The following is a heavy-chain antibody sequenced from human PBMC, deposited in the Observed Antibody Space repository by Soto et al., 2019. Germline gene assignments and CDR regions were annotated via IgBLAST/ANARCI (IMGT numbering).Heavy chain of an antibody. CDR1: ADSYSISTYS. V-gene: IGHV4-30-2*01. J-gene: IGHJ5*01. Sequence: SETLSLTCNMSADSYSISTYSWSWIRQPPGKALQWIGFIYQSGVTSYNPSLASLVSISLDRSNTQCSLKLKSVTAANTAVYFCAGMPYTSGLRFDPGGPGTLVTAST. CDR2: IYQSGVT. D-gene: IGHD6-19*01. CDR3: AGMPYTSGLRFDP.